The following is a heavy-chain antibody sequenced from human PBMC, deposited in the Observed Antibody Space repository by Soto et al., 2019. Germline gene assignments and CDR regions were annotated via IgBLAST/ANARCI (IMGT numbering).Heavy chain of an antibody. Sequence: VQLQGSGPGLLKPSQTLSLTCTVSGASVNTGDYYCSYIRQPPGKVLEWLGYIFYSGDTYYNPSLKSRATISLNTSRNQFSLTLTSVTDAETARYYCVGAGTTDDFWGQGTLVTVSS. V-gene: IGHV4-30-4*01. J-gene: IGHJ1*01. D-gene: IGHD1-7*01. CDR2: IFYSGDT. CDR3: VGAGTTDDF. CDR1: GASVNTGDYY.